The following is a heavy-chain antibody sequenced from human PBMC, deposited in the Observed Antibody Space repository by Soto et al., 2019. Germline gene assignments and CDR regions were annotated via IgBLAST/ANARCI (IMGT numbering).Heavy chain of an antibody. J-gene: IGHJ4*02. CDR2: ISSSGSTI. CDR1: GFTFSSYE. CDR3: ARELSSSGYSFDY. Sequence: GGSLRLSCAASGFTFSSYEMNWVRQAPGKGLEWVSYISSSGSTIYYADSVKGRFTISRDNAKNSLYLQMNSLRAEDTAVYCCARELSSSGYSFDYWGQGTLVTVSS. V-gene: IGHV3-48*03. D-gene: IGHD3-22*01.